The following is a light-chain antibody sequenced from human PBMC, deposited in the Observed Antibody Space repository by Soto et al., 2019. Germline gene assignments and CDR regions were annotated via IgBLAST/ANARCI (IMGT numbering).Light chain of an antibody. CDR1: LSVLYSSNNENY. Sequence: DIVMTQSPDSLAVSLGERATINCKSSLSVLYSSNNENYLAWYQQKPGQPPKLLIYWASARESGVPDRFSGSGSGADFTLTISSLQAEDVAIYYCQQYYNTPLTFGGGTKVEIK. V-gene: IGKV4-1*01. CDR2: WAS. CDR3: QQYYNTPLT. J-gene: IGKJ4*01.